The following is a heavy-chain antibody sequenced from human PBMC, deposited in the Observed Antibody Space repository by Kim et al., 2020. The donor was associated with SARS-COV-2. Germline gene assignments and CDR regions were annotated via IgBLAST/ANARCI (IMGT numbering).Heavy chain of an antibody. D-gene: IGHD3-22*01. V-gene: IGHV3-23*01. CDR1: GFTFSSYA. CDR2: ISGSGGST. CDR3: AKETLTYYYDSSGLDV. J-gene: IGHJ6*02. Sequence: GGSLRLSCAASGFTFSSYAMSWVRQAPGKGLEWVSVISGSGGSTDYADSVKGRFTISRDNSKNTLYLQMNSLRAEDTAVYYCAKETLTYYYDSSGLDVWGQGTTVTVSS.